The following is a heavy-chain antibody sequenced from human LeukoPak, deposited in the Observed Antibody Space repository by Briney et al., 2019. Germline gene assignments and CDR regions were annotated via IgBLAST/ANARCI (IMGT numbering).Heavy chain of an antibody. D-gene: IGHD1-1*01. CDR3: ASSEYRPGTTDAFDI. Sequence: SETLSVTCTVSGGSISSYYWSWIRQPAGKGLEWIGRIYTSGSTNYNPSLKSRVTMSVDTSKNQFSLKLSSVTAADTAVYYCASSEYRPGTTDAFDIWGQGTMVTVSS. CDR2: IYTSGST. J-gene: IGHJ3*02. CDR1: GGSISSYY. V-gene: IGHV4-4*07.